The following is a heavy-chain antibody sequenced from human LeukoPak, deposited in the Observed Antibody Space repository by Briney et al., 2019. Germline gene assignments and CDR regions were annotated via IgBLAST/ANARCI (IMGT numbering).Heavy chain of an antibody. V-gene: IGHV3-23*01. Sequence: GGSLRLSYAASGFSLSTTDMSWVRQTPGKGLEWVSGISGTNGITYYADPVKGRFTISRDNSKNTLYLQMHSLRAEDTAIYFCAKGGYFSFDMWGQGTKVTVSS. J-gene: IGHJ3*02. CDR2: ISGTNGIT. D-gene: IGHD2-2*03. CDR1: GFSLSTTD. CDR3: AKGGYFSFDM.